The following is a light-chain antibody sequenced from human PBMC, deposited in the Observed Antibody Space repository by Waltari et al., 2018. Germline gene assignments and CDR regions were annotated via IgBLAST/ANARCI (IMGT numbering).Light chain of an antibody. J-gene: IGLJ3*02. CDR2: RNK. CDR3: AAWDDSLSVRWV. V-gene: IGLV1-47*01. CDR1: LSNIGSHY. Sequence: QSVLTQPPSASGPPGPRVTSTSSGSLSNIGSHYVYCPQQPPGTAPNLLIYRNKQRPSGVPDRFSGSKSGTAASLAISGLRSEDEADYYCAAWDDSLSVRWVFGGGTKLTVL.